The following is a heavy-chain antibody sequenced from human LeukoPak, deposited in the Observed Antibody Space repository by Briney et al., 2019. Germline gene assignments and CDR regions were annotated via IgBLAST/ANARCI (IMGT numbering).Heavy chain of an antibody. D-gene: IGHD3-10*01. CDR1: GFTFSSYW. J-gene: IGHJ4*02. CDR2: INSDGSST. CDR3: ARYRIVRGVIVGFDY. Sequence: PGGSLRLSCAASGFTFSSYWMHWVRQAQGKGLVWVSRINSDGSSTIYADSVKGRFTISRDNAKNTLYLQMNSLRAEDTAVYYCARYRIVRGVIVGFDYWGQGTLVTVSS. V-gene: IGHV3-74*01.